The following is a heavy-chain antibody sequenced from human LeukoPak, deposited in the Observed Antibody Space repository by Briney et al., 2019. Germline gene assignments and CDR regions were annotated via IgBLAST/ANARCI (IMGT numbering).Heavy chain of an antibody. CDR3: ARDRGIAAAGMIGY. D-gene: IGHD6-13*01. CDR1: GYTFSSYS. V-gene: IGHV3-21*01. CDR2: ISSSSSYI. J-gene: IGHJ4*02. Sequence: GGSLRLSCAASGYTFSSYSMNWVRQAPGKGLEWVSSISSSSSYIYYADSVKGRFTISRDNAKNSLYLQMNSLRAEDTAVYYCARDRGIAAAGMIGYWGQGTLVTVSS.